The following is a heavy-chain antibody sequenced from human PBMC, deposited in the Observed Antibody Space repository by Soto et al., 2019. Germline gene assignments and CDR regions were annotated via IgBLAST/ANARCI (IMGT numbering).Heavy chain of an antibody. V-gene: IGHV3-15*01. D-gene: IGHD1-1*01. Sequence: PGGSLRLSCAASGFTFSNAWMILVRQAPGKGLEWVGRIRNKIDGGTTDYAAPVKGRFTISRDDSKNTLYLQMNSLKTEDTAVYYCTAMNDRDAFEIWGQGTMVTVSS. CDR1: GFTFSNAW. J-gene: IGHJ3*02. CDR3: TAMNDRDAFEI. CDR2: IRNKIDGGTT.